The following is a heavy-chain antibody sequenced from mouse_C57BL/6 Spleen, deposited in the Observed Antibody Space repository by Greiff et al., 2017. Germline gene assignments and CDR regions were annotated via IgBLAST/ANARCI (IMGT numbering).Heavy chain of an antibody. CDR1: GYTFTSYW. V-gene: IGHV1-69*01. CDR2: IDPSDSYT. CDR3: ARSRDWAFDD. Sequence: QVQLQQPGAELVMPGASVKLSCKASGYTFTSYWMHWVKQRPGQGLEWIGEIDPSDSYTNYNQKFKGKSTLTVDKSSSTAYMQLSSLTSEDSAVYYCARSRDWAFDDWGQGTTLTVSS. D-gene: IGHD4-1*01. J-gene: IGHJ2*01.